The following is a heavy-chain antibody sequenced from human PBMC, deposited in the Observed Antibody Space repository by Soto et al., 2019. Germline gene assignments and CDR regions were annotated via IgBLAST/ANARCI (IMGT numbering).Heavy chain of an antibody. V-gene: IGHV4-4*07. CDR2: IYTSGST. Sequence: PSETLSLTCTVSGGSISSYYWSWIRQPAGKGLEWIGRIYTSGSTNYNPSLKSRVTMSVDTSKNQFSLKLSSVTAADTAVYYCASLSGYSSSWYGGTNYYYGMDVWGQGTTVTVSS. CDR1: GGSISSYY. J-gene: IGHJ6*02. D-gene: IGHD6-13*01. CDR3: ASLSGYSSSWYGGTNYYYGMDV.